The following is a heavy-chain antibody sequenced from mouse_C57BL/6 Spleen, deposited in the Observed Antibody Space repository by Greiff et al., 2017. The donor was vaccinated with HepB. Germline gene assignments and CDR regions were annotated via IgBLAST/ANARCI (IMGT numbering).Heavy chain of an antibody. D-gene: IGHD1-1*01. CDR1: GFTFSDYG. V-gene: IGHV5-17*01. J-gene: IGHJ4*01. CDR2: ISSGSSTI. Sequence: EVKLVESGGGLVKPGGSLKLSCAASGFTFSDYGMHWVRQAPEKGLEWVAYISSGSSTIYYADTVKGRFTISRDNAKNTLFLQMTSLRSEDTAMYYCITKDYYAMDYWGQGTSVTVSS. CDR3: ITKDYYAMDY.